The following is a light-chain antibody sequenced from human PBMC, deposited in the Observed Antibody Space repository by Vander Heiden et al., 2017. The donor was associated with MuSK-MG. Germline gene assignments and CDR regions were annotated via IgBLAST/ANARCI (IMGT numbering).Light chain of an antibody. Sequence: ELVLTQSPATLSLSPGERATLSCRASQSVSSYLAWYQQKPGQAPRLLIYDASNRATGIPARFSGSGSGTDFTLTISSLGPEEFAVYYCQQRSNWPTFGGGTKVEIK. CDR2: DAS. J-gene: IGKJ4*01. CDR1: QSVSSY. CDR3: QQRSNWPT. V-gene: IGKV3-11*01.